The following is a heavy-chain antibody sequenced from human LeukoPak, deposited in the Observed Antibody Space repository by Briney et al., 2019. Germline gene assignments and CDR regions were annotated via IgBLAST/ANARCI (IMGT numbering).Heavy chain of an antibody. CDR3: ARQKSGSGDY. D-gene: IGHD1-26*01. V-gene: IGHV3-74*01. Sequence: GGSLRLSCAASGFTFSSYSMNWVRQAPGKGLEWVSRINSDGRSTSYADSVKGRFTISRDNAKNTLYLQMNSLRAEDTAVYYCARQKSGSGDYWGQGTLVTVSS. CDR2: INSDGRST. CDR1: GFTFSSYS. J-gene: IGHJ4*02.